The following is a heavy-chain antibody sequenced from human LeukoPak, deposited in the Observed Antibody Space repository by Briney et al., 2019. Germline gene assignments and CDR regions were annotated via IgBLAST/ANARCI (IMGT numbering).Heavy chain of an antibody. CDR1: GYTFTSYG. V-gene: IGHV1-69*13. CDR3: ARGPSKYYFDY. J-gene: IGHJ4*02. Sequence: SVKVSCKASGYTFTSYGISWVRQAPGQGLEWMGGIIPIFGTANYAQKFQGRVTITADESTSTAYMELSSLRSEDTAVYYCARGPSKYYFDYWGQGTLVTVSS. CDR2: IIPIFGTA.